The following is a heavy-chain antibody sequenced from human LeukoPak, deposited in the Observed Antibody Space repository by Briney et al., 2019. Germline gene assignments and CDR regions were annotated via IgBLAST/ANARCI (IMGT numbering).Heavy chain of an antibody. V-gene: IGHV1-8*01. J-gene: IGHJ5*02. Sequence: ASVKVSCKASGYTFTSYDINWVRQATGQGLEWMGWMNPNSGNTGYAQKFQGRVTMTRNTSISTAYMELSSLRSEDTAVYYCAADEYDSSAYYFPGWFDPWGQGTLVTVSS. CDR3: AADEYDSSAYYFPGWFDP. CDR2: MNPNSGNT. CDR1: GYTFTSYD. D-gene: IGHD3-22*01.